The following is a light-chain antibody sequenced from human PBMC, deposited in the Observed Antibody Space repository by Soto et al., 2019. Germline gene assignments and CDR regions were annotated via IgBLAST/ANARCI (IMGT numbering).Light chain of an antibody. V-gene: IGKV3-11*01. CDR1: QSVSSY. CDR2: DAS. Sequence: EIVLTQSPATLSLSPGERATLSCRASQSVSSYLAWYQQKPGQAPRLLIYDASNRATGIPARFSGSGSGTDFTLTISSLETEDFAVYYCQQRSTGVSLTFGGGTKVEIK. CDR3: QQRSTGVSLT. J-gene: IGKJ4*02.